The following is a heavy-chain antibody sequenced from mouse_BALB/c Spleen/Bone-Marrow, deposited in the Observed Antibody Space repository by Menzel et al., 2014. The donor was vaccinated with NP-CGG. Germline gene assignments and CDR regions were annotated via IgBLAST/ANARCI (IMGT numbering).Heavy chain of an antibody. CDR3: ARRGDYYVAGFAY. Sequence: VQLEQSGAELVKPGASVKLSCTATGFNIKDTYIHWVKQRPEQGLEWIGRIDSVNGNTKYDPKFQGKATITTDTSSNTAYLQLSSLTSEDTAVYYCARRGDYYVAGFAYWGQGTLVTVSA. CDR1: GFNIKDTY. J-gene: IGHJ3*01. CDR2: IDSVNGNT. V-gene: IGHV14-3*02. D-gene: IGHD1-1*01.